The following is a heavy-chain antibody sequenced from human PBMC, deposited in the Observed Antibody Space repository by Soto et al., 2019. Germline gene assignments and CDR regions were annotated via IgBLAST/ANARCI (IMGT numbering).Heavy chain of an antibody. CDR2: IYYSGST. Sequence: SETLSLTCTVSGGSISSGDYYWIWIRQPPGKGLEWIGSIYYSGSTYYNPSLKSRVTISVDTSKNQFSLKLSSVTAADTAVYYCASSTAAAGNHYYGMDVWGQGTTVTVSS. CDR3: ASSTAAAGNHYYGMDV. V-gene: IGHV4-39*01. CDR1: GGSISSGDYY. D-gene: IGHD6-13*01. J-gene: IGHJ6*02.